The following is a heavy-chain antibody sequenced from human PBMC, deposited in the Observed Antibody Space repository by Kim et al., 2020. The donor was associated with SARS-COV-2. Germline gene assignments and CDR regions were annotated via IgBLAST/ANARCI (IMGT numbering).Heavy chain of an antibody. V-gene: IGHV5-51*01. CDR1: GYSFTSYW. CDR2: IYPGDSDT. Sequence: GESLKISCKGSGYSFTSYWIGWVRQMPGKGLEWMGIIYPGDSDTRYSPSFQGQVTISADKSISTAYLQWSSLKASDTAMYYCARTVSSTSPPWGTYYYGMDVWGQGTTVTVSS. J-gene: IGHJ6*02. CDR3: ARTVSSTSPPWGTYYYGMDV. D-gene: IGHD2-2*01.